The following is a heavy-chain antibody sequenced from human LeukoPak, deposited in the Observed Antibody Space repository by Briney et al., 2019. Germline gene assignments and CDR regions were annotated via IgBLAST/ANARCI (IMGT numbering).Heavy chain of an antibody. D-gene: IGHD2-2*01. CDR2: ISYDGSNK. Sequence: PGGSLRLSCAASGFTFSSYAMHWVRQAPGKGLEWVAVISYDGSNKYYADSVKGRFTISRDNSKNTLYLQMNSLRAEDTAVYYCAKPVVPAVKRPAYFDYWGQGTLVTVSS. CDR3: AKPVVPAVKRPAYFDY. V-gene: IGHV3-30-3*02. CDR1: GFTFSSYA. J-gene: IGHJ4*02.